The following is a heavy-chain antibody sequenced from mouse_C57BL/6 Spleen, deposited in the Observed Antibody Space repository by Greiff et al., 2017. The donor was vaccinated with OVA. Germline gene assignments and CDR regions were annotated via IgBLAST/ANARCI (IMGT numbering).Heavy chain of an antibody. Sequence: QVQLKQPGAELVKPGASVKLSCKASGYTFTSYWMQWVKQRPGQGLEWIGEIDPSDSYTNYNQKFKGKATLTVDTSSSTAYMQLSSLTSEDSAVYYWARFTTVVATECWGQGTTLTVAS. CDR2: IDPSDSYT. CDR1: GYTFTSYW. D-gene: IGHD1-1*01. V-gene: IGHV1-50*01. J-gene: IGHJ2*01. CDR3: ARFTTVVATEC.